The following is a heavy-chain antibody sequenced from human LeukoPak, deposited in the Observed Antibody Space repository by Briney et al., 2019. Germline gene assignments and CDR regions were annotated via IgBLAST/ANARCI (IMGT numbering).Heavy chain of an antibody. CDR2: INPNSGGT. CDR1: GYTFASYG. J-gene: IGHJ4*02. Sequence: ASVKVSCKASGYTFASYGISWVRQAPGQGLEWMGRINPNSGGTNYAQKFQGRVTMTRDTSISTAYMELSRLRSDDTAVYYCARGLSVSSGWPAGYWGQGTLVTVSS. D-gene: IGHD6-19*01. CDR3: ARGLSVSSGWPAGY. V-gene: IGHV1-2*06.